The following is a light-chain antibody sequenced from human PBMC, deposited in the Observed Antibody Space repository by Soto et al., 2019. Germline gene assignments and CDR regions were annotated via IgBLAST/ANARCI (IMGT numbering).Light chain of an antibody. V-gene: IGLV2-8*01. CDR3: SSYAGSNNLYV. CDR2: GVT. J-gene: IGLJ1*01. CDR1: SSDVGAYNY. Sequence: QSVLTQPPSASGSPGQSVTISCTGTSSDVGAYNYVSWYQQRPGKAPKLMIYGVTKRPSGVPDRFSGSKSGNTASLTVSGLQADDEADCYCSSYAGSNNLYVFGTGTKVTVL.